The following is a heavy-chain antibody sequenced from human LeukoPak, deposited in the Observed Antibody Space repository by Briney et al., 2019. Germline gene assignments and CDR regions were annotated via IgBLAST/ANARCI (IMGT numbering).Heavy chain of an antibody. CDR3: ARADHSSGWIMYYFDY. CDR1: GFTFSSYW. CDR2: IKQDGSEK. D-gene: IGHD6-19*01. V-gene: IGHV3-7*01. J-gene: IGHJ4*02. Sequence: GGSLRLSCAASGFTFSSYWMSWVRQAPGKGLEWVANIKQDGSEKYYVDSVKGRFTISRDNAKNSLYLQMNSLRAEDTAVYYCARADHSSGWIMYYFDYWGQGTLVTVSS.